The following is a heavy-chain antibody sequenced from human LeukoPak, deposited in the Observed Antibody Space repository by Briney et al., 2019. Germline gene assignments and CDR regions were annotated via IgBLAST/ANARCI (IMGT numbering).Heavy chain of an antibody. D-gene: IGHD6-13*01. CDR1: GFTVSSNY. Sequence: GGSLRLSCAASGFTVSSNYMSWVRQAPGKGLEWVSVIYSGGSTYYADSVKGRFTISRDNSKNTLYLQMNSLRAEDTAVYNCASMTIAAADPFDYWGQGTLVTVSS. CDR2: IYSGGST. J-gene: IGHJ4*02. CDR3: ASMTIAAADPFDY. V-gene: IGHV3-66*01.